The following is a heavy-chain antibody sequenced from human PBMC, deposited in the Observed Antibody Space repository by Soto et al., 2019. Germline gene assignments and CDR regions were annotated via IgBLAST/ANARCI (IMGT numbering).Heavy chain of an antibody. CDR2: IYHNGSP. J-gene: IGHJ6*02. V-gene: IGHV4-30-2*01. CDR1: GGSMSSGGYS. Sequence: SETLSLTCAVSGGSMSSGGYSWSWIRQPPGKGLEWIGYIYHNGSPYYNPSLKSRVTISVDRSKNQFSLKLSSVAAADTAVYYCARVPDVWGQGTTVT. CDR3: ARVPDV.